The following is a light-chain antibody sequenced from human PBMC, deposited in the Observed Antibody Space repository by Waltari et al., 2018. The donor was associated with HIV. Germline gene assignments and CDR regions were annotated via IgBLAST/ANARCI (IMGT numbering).Light chain of an antibody. V-gene: IGLV2-23*02. CDR1: SSDVGTYNL. J-gene: IGLJ2*01. Sequence: QSALTQPASVSGSPGQSITISCTGTSSDVGTYNLVSWYQQYPGKAPKLIIYEVSKRPSGVSNRFSGSKSGNTASLTISGLQAADEADYYCASHAGSKDVFGGGTKLTVL. CDR2: EVS. CDR3: ASHAGSKDV.